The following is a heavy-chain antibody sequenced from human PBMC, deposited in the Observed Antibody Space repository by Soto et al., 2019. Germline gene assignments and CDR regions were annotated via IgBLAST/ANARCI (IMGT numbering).Heavy chain of an antibody. V-gene: IGHV1-69*13. J-gene: IGHJ6*02. Sequence: EASVKVSCKASGGTFSSYAISWVRQAPGQGLEWMGGIIPIFGTANYAQKFQGGVTITADESTSTAYMELSSLRSEDTAVYYCARDRGIVVVPAAIYYGMDVWGQGTTVTVSS. D-gene: IGHD2-2*01. CDR3: ARDRGIVVVPAAIYYGMDV. CDR1: GGTFSSYA. CDR2: IIPIFGTA.